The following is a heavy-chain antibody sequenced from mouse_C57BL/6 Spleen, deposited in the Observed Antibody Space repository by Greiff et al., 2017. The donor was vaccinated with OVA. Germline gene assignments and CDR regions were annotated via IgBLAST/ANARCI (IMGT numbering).Heavy chain of an antibody. CDR2: INPSSGYT. CDR1: GYTFTSYT. CDR3: ARRTYDAMDY. Sequence: LVESGAELARPGASVKMSCKASGYTFTSYTMHWVKQRPGQGLEWIGYINPSSGYTKYNQKFKDKATLTADKSSSTAYMQLSSLTSEDSAVYYCARRTYDAMDYWGQGTSVTVSS. D-gene: IGHD5-1*01. J-gene: IGHJ4*01. V-gene: IGHV1-4*01.